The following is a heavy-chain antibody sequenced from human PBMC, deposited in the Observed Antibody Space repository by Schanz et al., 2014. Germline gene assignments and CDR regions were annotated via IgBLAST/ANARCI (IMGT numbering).Heavy chain of an antibody. CDR1: GGSMSSSSYY. Sequence: QLQLQESGPGLVKPSETLSLTCTVSGGSMSSSSYYWGWIRQSPGKGLEWIGHLYDSASTNYNPSLKSRVTISVDTSKNQFSLKLSSVTAADTAVYYCARYTGAYFDYWGQGTLVTVSS. CDR2: LYDSAST. V-gene: IGHV4-61*05. J-gene: IGHJ4*02. CDR3: ARYTGAYFDY. D-gene: IGHD1-26*01.